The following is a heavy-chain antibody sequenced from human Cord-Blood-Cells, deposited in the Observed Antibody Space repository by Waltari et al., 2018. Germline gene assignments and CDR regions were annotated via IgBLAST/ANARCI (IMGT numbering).Heavy chain of an antibody. J-gene: IGHJ2*01. CDR3: AVGTYSSSSWYFDL. D-gene: IGHD6-6*01. Sequence: QLQLQESGPGLVKPSETLSLTCTVSGGSISSSSYYWGWIRQPPGKGLEWIGSIYYSGSTYYNPSLKSRVTISVDTSKNQFSLKLSSVTAADTAVYYCAVGTYSSSSWYFDLWGRGTLVTVSS. CDR2: IYYSGST. CDR1: GGSISSSSYY. V-gene: IGHV4-39*01.